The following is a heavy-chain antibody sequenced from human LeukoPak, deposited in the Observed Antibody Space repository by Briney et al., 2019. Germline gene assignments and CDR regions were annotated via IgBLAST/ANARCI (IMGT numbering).Heavy chain of an antibody. V-gene: IGHV4-59*08. Sequence: PSETLSLTCTVSGGSISSYYWSWIRQPPGKGLEWIGYIYYSGSTNYSPSLKSRVTISVDTSKNQFSLKLSSVTAADTAVYYCARQGYSAYEILEYWGQGTLVTVSS. CDR3: ARQGYSAYEILEY. CDR2: IYYSGST. CDR1: GGSISSYY. J-gene: IGHJ4*02. D-gene: IGHD5-12*01.